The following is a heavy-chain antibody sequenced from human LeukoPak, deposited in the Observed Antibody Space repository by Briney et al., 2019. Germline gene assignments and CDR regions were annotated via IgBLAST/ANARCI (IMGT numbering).Heavy chain of an antibody. CDR2: IKEDGSIQ. Sequence: GGSPRLSCAASGFTVSTNYMNWVRQAPGKGLEWLANIKEDGSIQYYLDSVRGRFTISRDNAKTSVYLQLNSPRADDTAVYYCARDVWTGVAVSDYWGQGTLVTVSS. CDR3: ARDVWTGVAVSDY. J-gene: IGHJ4*02. V-gene: IGHV3-7*01. CDR1: GFTVSTNY. D-gene: IGHD6-19*01.